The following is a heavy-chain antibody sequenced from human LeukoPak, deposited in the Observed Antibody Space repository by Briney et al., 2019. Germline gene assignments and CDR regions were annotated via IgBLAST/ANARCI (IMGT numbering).Heavy chain of an antibody. D-gene: IGHD4-17*01. V-gene: IGHV4-34*01. Sequence: SETLSLTCAVYGGSFSGYYWSWIRQPPGKGLEWIGEINHSGSTYYNPSLKSRVTISVDTSKNQFSLKLSSVTAADTAVYYCVSLREYGDYANAFDIWGQGTMVTVSS. J-gene: IGHJ3*02. CDR3: VSLREYGDYANAFDI. CDR2: INHSGST. CDR1: GGSFSGYY.